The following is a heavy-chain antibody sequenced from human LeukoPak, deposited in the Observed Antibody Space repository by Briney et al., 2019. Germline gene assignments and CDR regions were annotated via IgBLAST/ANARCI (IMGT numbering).Heavy chain of an antibody. Sequence: ASVNISCKTSGYTFTICLIHWIRQAPGQGFEWVAKIHPGDGDRDYAQRFQGRVTMASDSSTTTVYMELTGLTSEDTAVYYCARDLFGAWTWDYWGQGTLITVSS. CDR2: IHPGDGDR. J-gene: IGHJ4*02. CDR3: ARDLFGAWTWDY. CDR1: GYTFTICL. V-gene: IGHV1-46*01. D-gene: IGHD2-21*02.